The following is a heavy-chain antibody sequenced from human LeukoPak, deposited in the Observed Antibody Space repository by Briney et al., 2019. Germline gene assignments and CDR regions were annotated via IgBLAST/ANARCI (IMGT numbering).Heavy chain of an antibody. V-gene: IGHV3-30*02. CDR3: AKDHDDSSGYYEYFQH. D-gene: IGHD3-22*01. CDR2: IRYDGSNK. CDR1: GFTFSSYG. J-gene: IGHJ1*01. Sequence: GGSLRLSCAASGFTFSSYGMHWVRQAPGKGLEWVAFIRYDGSNKYYADSMKGRFTISRDNSKNTLYLQMNSLRAEDTAVYYCAKDHDDSSGYYEYFQHWGQGTLVTVSS.